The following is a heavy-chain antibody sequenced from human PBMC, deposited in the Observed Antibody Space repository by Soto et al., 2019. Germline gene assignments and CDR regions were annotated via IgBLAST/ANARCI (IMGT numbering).Heavy chain of an antibody. CDR3: ARPDSSSWAAPFGS. V-gene: IGHV4-59*01. CDR1: GGSISSYY. D-gene: IGHD6-13*01. J-gene: IGHJ4*02. Sequence: SETLSLTCTVSGGSISSYYWSWVRQPPGKGLEWIGYIYYSGSTNYNPSLKSRVTISVDTSKNQFSLKLSSVTAADTAVYYCARPDSSSWAAPFGSWGQGTLVTVPQ. CDR2: IYYSGST.